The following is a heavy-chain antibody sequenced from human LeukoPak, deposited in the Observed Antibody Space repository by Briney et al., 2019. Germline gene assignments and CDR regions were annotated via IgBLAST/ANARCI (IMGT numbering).Heavy chain of an antibody. CDR2: ISSSSSYI. D-gene: IGHD3-16*02. V-gene: IGHV3-21*01. CDR1: GFTFSSYS. J-gene: IGHJ3*02. Sequence: GGSLRLSCAASGFTFSSYSMNWVRQAPGKGLEWVSSISSSSSYIYYADSVKGRFTISRDNAKNSLYLQMNSLRAEDTAVYYCARGPFYRDAFDIWGQGTMVTVSS. CDR3: ARGPFYRDAFDI.